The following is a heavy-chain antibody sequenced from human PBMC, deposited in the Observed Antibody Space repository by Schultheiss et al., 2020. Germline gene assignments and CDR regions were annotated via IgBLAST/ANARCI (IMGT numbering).Heavy chain of an antibody. J-gene: IGHJ4*02. Sequence: GGSLRLSCAASGFTFSDYYMSWIRQAPGKGLEWVSYISSSSSYTNYADSVKGRFTISRDNAKNSLYLQMNSLRAEDTAVYYCARDREEYSSGWPHGTFDYWGQGTVVTVSS. V-gene: IGHV3-11*05. CDR3: ARDREEYSSGWPHGTFDY. D-gene: IGHD6-19*01. CDR1: GFTFSDYY. CDR2: ISSSSSYT.